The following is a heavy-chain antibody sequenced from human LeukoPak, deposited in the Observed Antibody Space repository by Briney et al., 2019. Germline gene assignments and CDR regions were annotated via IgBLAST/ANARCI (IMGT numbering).Heavy chain of an antibody. V-gene: IGHV5-51*01. CDR1: GYSFTSYW. CDR3: ARFHRFGELFSDY. CDR2: IYPGDSDT. D-gene: IGHD3-10*01. Sequence: GESLNISCKGSGYSFTSYWIAWVRQMPGKGMEWMGIIYPGDSDTRYSPSFQGQVTISANKSISTAYLQWSSLKASYTAMYYCARFHRFGELFSDYWGQGTLVTVSS. J-gene: IGHJ4*02.